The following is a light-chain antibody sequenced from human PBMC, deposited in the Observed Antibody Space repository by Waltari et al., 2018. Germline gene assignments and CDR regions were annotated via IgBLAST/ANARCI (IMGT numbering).Light chain of an antibody. CDR2: DVC. V-gene: IGLV2-14*03. Sequence: HSALTQPASVSGSPGQSITISCTGTSSDVGAYDYVSWYQQYPGKAPKLMIYDVCNRPLGVSNRFSGSKSGITASLSISGVQAEDEAYYYCSSYTRSSTWVFGGGTKLTVL. J-gene: IGLJ3*02. CDR3: SSYTRSSTWV. CDR1: SSDVGAYDY.